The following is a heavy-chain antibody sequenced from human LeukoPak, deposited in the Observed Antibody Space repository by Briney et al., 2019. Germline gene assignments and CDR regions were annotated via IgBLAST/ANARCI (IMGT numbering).Heavy chain of an antibody. D-gene: IGHD3-22*01. CDR3: ARETDYDSSGYQYYFDY. J-gene: IGHJ4*02. V-gene: IGHV1-69*05. CDR1: GYTFTGYY. Sequence: SVKVSCKASGYTFTGYYMHWVRQAPGQGLEWMGGIIPIFGTANYAQKFQGRVTITTDESTSTAYMELSSLRSEDTAVYYCARETDYDSSGYQYYFDYWGQGTLVTVSS. CDR2: IIPIFGTA.